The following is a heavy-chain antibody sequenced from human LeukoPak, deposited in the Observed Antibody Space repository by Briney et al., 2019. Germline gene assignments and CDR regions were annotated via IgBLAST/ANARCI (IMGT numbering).Heavy chain of an antibody. CDR3: ARVRGASVVVPAAMHY. CDR1: GFTFSSYS. D-gene: IGHD2-2*01. J-gene: IGHJ4*02. V-gene: IGHV3-21*01. Sequence: PGGSLRLSCAASGFTFSSYSMNRVRQAPGKGLEWVSSISSSSSYIYYADSVKGRFTISRDNAKNSLYLQMNSLRAEDTAVYYCARVRGASVVVPAAMHYWGQGTLVTVSS. CDR2: ISSSSSYI.